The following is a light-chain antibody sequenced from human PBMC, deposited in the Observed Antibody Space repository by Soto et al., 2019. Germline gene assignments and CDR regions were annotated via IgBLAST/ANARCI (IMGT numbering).Light chain of an antibody. Sequence: DIALPQSPDSLTLSLGERATINCKSSQSVLYSSYNKSYLAWYQVKPGRPPKTLFSWASTREPGVPDRVSGSGSGKDFTRTISSLQAEDVAVYYCQQYYSTLITFGQGTRLEIK. CDR1: QSVLYSSYNKSY. V-gene: IGKV4-1*01. CDR2: WAS. CDR3: QQYYSTLIT. J-gene: IGKJ5*01.